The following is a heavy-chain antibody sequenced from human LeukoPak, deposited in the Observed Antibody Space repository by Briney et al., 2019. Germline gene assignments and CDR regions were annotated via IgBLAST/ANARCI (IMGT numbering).Heavy chain of an antibody. CDR2: ISSSSSYI. CDR3: ARGTCSGYDCGYSYGYNFDY. V-gene: IGHV3-21*01. Sequence: PGGSLRLSCAASGFTFSSYSMNWVRQAPGKGLEWVSSISSSSSYIYYADSVKGRFTISRDNAKNSLYLQMNSLRAEDTAVYYCARGTCSGYDCGYSYGYNFDYWGQGTLVTVSS. J-gene: IGHJ4*02. CDR1: GFTFSSYS. D-gene: IGHD5-18*01.